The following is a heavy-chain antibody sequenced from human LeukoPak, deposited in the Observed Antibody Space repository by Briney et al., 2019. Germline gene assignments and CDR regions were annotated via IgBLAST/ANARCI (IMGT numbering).Heavy chain of an antibody. J-gene: IGHJ4*02. Sequence: ASVKVSCKASGYTFTGYYMQWVRHAPGQGLEWMGWINPNSGGTNYAQKFQGWVTMTRDTSISTAYMELSRLRSDDTAVYYCAREGIAAAGTSVDYWGQGTLVTVSS. CDR1: GYTFTGYY. V-gene: IGHV1-2*04. D-gene: IGHD6-13*01. CDR2: INPNSGGT. CDR3: AREGIAAAGTSVDY.